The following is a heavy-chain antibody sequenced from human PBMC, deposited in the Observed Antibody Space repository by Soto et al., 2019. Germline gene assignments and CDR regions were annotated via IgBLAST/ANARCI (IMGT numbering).Heavy chain of an antibody. D-gene: IGHD3-3*01. CDR2: IYWNDDK. CDR3: AHSSYYDFWSGYPKADY. CDR1: GFSLSTSGVG. V-gene: IGHV2-5*01. Sequence: QITLKESGPTLVKPTQTLTLTCTFSGFSLSTSGVGVGWIRQPPGKALEWRALIYWNDDKRYSPSLKSRLTITKDTSKNQVVLTMTNMDPVDTATYYCAHSSYYDFWSGYPKADYWGQGTLVTVSS. J-gene: IGHJ4*02.